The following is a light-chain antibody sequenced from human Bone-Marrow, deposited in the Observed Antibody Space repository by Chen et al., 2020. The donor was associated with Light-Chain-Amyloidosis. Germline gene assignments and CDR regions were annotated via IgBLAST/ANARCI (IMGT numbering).Light chain of an antibody. Sequence: DIVMTQSPDSLAVSLGERATINCKSSQSVLYSSNNKNYLAWYQQKPGQPPKLLIYWASTRDSGVPDRFSGSGSGTDFTLTISSLQAEDVAVYYCQHYYSAPYNFGQGTKLEIK. J-gene: IGKJ2*01. CDR3: QHYYSAPYN. CDR2: WAS. CDR1: QSVLYSSNNKNY. V-gene: IGKV4-1*01.